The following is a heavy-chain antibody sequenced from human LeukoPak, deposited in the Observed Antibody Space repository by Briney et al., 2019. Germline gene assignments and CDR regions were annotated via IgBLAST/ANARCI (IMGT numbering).Heavy chain of an antibody. J-gene: IGHJ4*02. Sequence: GGSLRLSCAASGFSFSSYNMNWVRQAPGKGLEWVSSISSFSNYIYYADSVKGRFTISRDNGKNSLDLQMNSLRADDTAVYYCARDTLGEGEDANYAVYYFDYRGQGTVVTVSS. CDR2: ISSFSNYI. V-gene: IGHV3-21*01. CDR3: ARDTLGEGEDANYAVYYFDY. CDR1: GFSFSSYN. D-gene: IGHD4/OR15-4a*01.